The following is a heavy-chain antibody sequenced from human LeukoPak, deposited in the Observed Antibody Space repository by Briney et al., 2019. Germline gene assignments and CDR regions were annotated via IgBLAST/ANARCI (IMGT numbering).Heavy chain of an antibody. CDR2: ISSSGSTI. CDR3: ERDRGRRSYYFDY. Sequence: GGSLRLSCAASGFPFSDYYMSWSRQAPGKGLGWGSYISSSGSTIYYADSVKGRFTISRDNAKNSLYLEMNSLRAEGTAVYYCERDRGRRSYYFDYWGQGTLVTVSS. J-gene: IGHJ4*02. CDR1: GFPFSDYY. D-gene: IGHD3-10*01. V-gene: IGHV3-11*01.